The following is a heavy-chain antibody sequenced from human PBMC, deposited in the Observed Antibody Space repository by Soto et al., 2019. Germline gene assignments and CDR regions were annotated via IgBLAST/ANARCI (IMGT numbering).Heavy chain of an antibody. CDR1: GYTFTGYY. CDR2: INPSGGST. Sequence: ASVKVSCKASGYTFTGYYMHWVRQAPGQGLEWMGIINPSGGSTSYAQKFQGRVTMTRDTSTSTVYMELSSLRSEDTAVYYCARDKFGDIVVVPAAMPGISQPGFYRRAAHYFDYWGQGTLVTVSS. J-gene: IGHJ4*02. CDR3: ARDKFGDIVVVPAAMPGISQPGFYRRAAHYFDY. V-gene: IGHV1-46*03. D-gene: IGHD2-2*01.